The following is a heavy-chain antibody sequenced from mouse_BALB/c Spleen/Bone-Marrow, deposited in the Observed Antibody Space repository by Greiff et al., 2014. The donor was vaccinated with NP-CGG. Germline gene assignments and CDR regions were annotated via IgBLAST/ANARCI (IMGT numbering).Heavy chain of an antibody. CDR3: AKGGNYLMDD. D-gene: IGHD5-5*01. CDR2: ISSDGSN. V-gene: IGHV3-6*02. J-gene: IGHJ4*01. CDR1: GYSITSGYF. Sequence: EVKLMESGPGLVKPSQSLSLTCSVTGYSITSGYFWYWIRQFPGNKLEWVGYISSDGSNNYNPSLKNRISITRDTSKNQFYLKLNSVTTEDTATYCCAKGGNYLMDDWGQGTSVTVSS.